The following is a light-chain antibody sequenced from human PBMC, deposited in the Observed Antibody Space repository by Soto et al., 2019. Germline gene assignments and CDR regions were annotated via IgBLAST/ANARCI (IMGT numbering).Light chain of an antibody. CDR1: QSVTYN. CDR3: QQYGSSPN. V-gene: IGKV3-15*01. Sequence: EIVMTQSPATLSLSPGERATLSCRASQSVTYNLAWYQRKPGQAPRLLIYGASTRATGVPARFSGRGSGTEFTLTISRLEPEDFAVNYCQQYGSSPNIGQGTRLEIK. J-gene: IGKJ5*01. CDR2: GAS.